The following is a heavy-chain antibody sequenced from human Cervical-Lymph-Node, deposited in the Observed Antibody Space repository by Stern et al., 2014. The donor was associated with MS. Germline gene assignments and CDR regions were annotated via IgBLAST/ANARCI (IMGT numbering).Heavy chain of an antibody. D-gene: IGHD4-17*01. CDR1: GFTFNDFG. Sequence: QVQLVGSGGGVKKPGASVMVSCKTSGFTFNDFGVTWVRLAPGKGLEWMGWISGHNGVTNDARKFQDRVTITTDTSTNTAYVELRSLRADDTAIYYCARDRANYGVFDYWGQGSRVTVSA. V-gene: IGHV1-18*01. CDR3: ARDRANYGVFDY. CDR2: ISGHNGVT. J-gene: IGHJ4*02.